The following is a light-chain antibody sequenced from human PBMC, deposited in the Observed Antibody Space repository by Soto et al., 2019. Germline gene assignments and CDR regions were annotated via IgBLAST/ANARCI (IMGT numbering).Light chain of an antibody. Sequence: EIVLTQSPGTLPLSPGERATLSCRASQSVSSNYLVCYQQNPGQAPSPLIYGASSRATGIPDRFSGSGSGTDFTLTISRLEPEDFAVYYCQQYANSPFTFGQGTKLEIK. CDR3: QQYANSPFT. CDR1: QSVSSNY. J-gene: IGKJ2*01. CDR2: GAS. V-gene: IGKV3-20*01.